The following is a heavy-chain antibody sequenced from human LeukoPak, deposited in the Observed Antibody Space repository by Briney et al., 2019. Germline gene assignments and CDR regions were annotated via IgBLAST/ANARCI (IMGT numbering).Heavy chain of an antibody. J-gene: IGHJ4*02. V-gene: IGHV4-39*01. D-gene: IGHD3-3*01. CDR1: GASISSNNYF. CDR3: QSRYLEWLLDY. Sequence: SETLSLTCTVSGASISSNNYFWGWIRQPPGKGLEWIGSMYYNESTYYNPSLKSRVTISLDTSKNLCSLRLNSVTAADTAMYYCQSRYLEWLLDYWGQGTLVTVSS. CDR2: MYYNEST.